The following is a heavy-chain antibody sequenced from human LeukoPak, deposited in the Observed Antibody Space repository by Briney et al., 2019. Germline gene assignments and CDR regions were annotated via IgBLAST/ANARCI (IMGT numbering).Heavy chain of an antibody. CDR3: AREPVPSYGMDV. V-gene: IGHV3-30*14. J-gene: IGHJ6*02. Sequence: GGSLRLSCAASGFTFSSYAMHWVRQAPGKGLKWVAVISYDGSNKYYADSVKGRFTISRDNSKNTLYLQMNSLRAEDTAVYYCAREPVPSYGMDVWGQGTTVTVSS. CDR2: ISYDGSNK. CDR1: GFTFSSYA.